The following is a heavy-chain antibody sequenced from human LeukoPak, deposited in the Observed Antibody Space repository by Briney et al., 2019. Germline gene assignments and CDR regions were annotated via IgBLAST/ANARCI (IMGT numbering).Heavy chain of an antibody. CDR3: ARYDWNYYFDY. V-gene: IGHV1-2*02. Sequence: ASVKVSCKASGHTFTGYYMHWVRQAPGQGLEWIGWINPNSGDTSYAQKFQGRVTMTRDTSISTAYMELSSLRSDDTAVYYCARYDWNYYFDYWGQGTLVTVSS. CDR2: INPNSGDT. CDR1: GHTFTGYY. J-gene: IGHJ4*02. D-gene: IGHD1-7*01.